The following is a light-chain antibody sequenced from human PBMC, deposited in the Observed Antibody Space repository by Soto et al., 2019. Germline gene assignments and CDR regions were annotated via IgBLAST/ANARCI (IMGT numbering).Light chain of an antibody. CDR3: QPDKSYPPLT. J-gene: IGKJ5*01. CDR1: QRISSW. Sequence: DIQMTQSPSTLSASVGDRVTITCRASQRISSWLAWYQQKPGKAPKLLIYKASSLESGVPSRFSGSGSGTEFTLTISSLQPDDFATYYCQPDKSYPPLTFGKGTRLEIK. CDR2: KAS. V-gene: IGKV1-5*03.